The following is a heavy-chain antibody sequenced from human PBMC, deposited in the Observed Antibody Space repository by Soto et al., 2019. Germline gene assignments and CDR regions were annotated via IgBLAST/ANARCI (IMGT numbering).Heavy chain of an antibody. CDR2: IYYSGST. D-gene: IGHD3-10*01. CDR3: AGEGRAGRGPYWFDP. Sequence: LCGGSISSGGYYWSWIRQHPGKGLEWIGYIYYSGSTYYNPSLKSRVTISVDTSKNQFSLKLSSVTAADTAVYYCAGEGRAGRGPYWFDPWGQGTLVTVSS. J-gene: IGHJ5*02. V-gene: IGHV4-31*02. CDR1: GGSISSGGYY.